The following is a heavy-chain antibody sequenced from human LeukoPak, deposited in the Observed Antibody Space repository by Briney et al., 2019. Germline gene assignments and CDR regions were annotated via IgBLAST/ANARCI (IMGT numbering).Heavy chain of an antibody. Sequence: GGSLRLSCAASGFTFSTYGMTWVRQAPGKGLEWVSAICGSGGSTYYADSVKGRFTISRDNSKNTLYLQMNSLRAEDTAVYYCAKDQGAARLDYYYGVDVWGQGTTVTVSS. CDR3: AKDQGAARLDYYYGVDV. D-gene: IGHD6-6*01. CDR2: ICGSGGST. CDR1: GFTFSTYG. J-gene: IGHJ6*02. V-gene: IGHV3-23*01.